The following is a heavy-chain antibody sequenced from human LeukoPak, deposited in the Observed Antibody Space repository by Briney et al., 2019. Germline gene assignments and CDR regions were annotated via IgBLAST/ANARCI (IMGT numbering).Heavy chain of an antibody. V-gene: IGHV5-51*01. CDR3: ARFSITMVRGVIRYYYGMDV. CDR1: GYSFDSYW. CDR2: IYPGDSDT. Sequence: GESLKISCNGSGYSFDSYWIAWVRQMPGKGLECMGIIYPGDSDTAYSPSFQGQVTISADKSISTAYLQWNSLKASDTAIYYCARFSITMVRGVIRYYYGMDVWGQGTTVTVSS. J-gene: IGHJ6*02. D-gene: IGHD3-10*01.